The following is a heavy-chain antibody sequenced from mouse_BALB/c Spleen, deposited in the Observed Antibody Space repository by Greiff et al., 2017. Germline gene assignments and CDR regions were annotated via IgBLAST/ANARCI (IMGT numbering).Heavy chain of an antibody. J-gene: IGHJ4*01. D-gene: IGHD2-4*01. Sequence: EVQVVESGAELVKPGASVKLSCTASGFNIKDTYMHWVKQRPEQGLEWIGRIDPANGNTKYDPKFQGKATITADTSSNTAYLQLSSLTSEDTAVYYCARSYDYDGYYAMDYWGQGTSVTVSS. CDR2: IDPANGNT. CDR3: ARSYDYDGYYAMDY. CDR1: GFNIKDTY. V-gene: IGHV14-3*02.